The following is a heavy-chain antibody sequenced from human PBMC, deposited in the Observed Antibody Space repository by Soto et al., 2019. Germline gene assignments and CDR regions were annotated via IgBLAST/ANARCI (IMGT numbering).Heavy chain of an antibody. CDR1: GGTFSSYS. Sequence: QVQLVQSGAEVKKPGSSVKVSCKASGGTFSSYSINWVRQAPGQGLELMGEIIPIFGTANYAQKFQGSVTITADESTSTAYMELSSLRSEDTAVYYCARDGGRHSGGIDYWGQGTLVTVSS. D-gene: IGHD1-26*01. J-gene: IGHJ4*02. CDR2: IIPIFGTA. CDR3: ARDGGRHSGGIDY. V-gene: IGHV1-69*01.